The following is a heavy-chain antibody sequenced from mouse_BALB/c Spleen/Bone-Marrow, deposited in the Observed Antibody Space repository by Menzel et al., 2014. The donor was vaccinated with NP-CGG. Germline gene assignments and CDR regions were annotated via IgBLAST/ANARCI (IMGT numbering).Heavy chain of an antibody. CDR1: GYAFSAYW. CDR3: TRSTAPYDY. J-gene: IGHJ2*01. D-gene: IGHD1-2*01. Sequence: QVQLQQSGAELVRPGSSVKISCKASGYAFSAYWMNWVKQRPGQGLEGIGQIYPGDGDTTYNGKFKGKATLTADKSSSTAYMQLSSLTSYDSAVYFCTRSTAPYDYLCQGTTLTVSS. CDR2: IYPGDGDT. V-gene: IGHV1-80*01.